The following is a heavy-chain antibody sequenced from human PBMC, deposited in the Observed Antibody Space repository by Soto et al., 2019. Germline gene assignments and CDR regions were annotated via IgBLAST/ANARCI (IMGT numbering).Heavy chain of an antibody. D-gene: IGHD2-8*01. CDR1: GGSFSGYY. CDR3: ERGAVLIVYAILDY. J-gene: IGHJ4*02. V-gene: IGHV4-34*01. CDR2: INHSGAT. Sequence: PSETLSLTCAVYGGSFSGYYWSWLRQPPGKGLEWIGEINHSGATNYNPSLKSRVTISVDTSKNQFSLELSSVTAADTAVYYCERGAVLIVYAILDYWGKGTLVTVSP.